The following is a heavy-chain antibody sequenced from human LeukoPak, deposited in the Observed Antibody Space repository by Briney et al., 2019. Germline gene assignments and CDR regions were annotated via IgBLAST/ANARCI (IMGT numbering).Heavy chain of an antibody. CDR3: AKDVAPDSGWDLDY. J-gene: IGHJ4*02. D-gene: IGHD6-19*01. V-gene: IGHV3-23*01. CDR2: IYNSGAGI. CDR1: GFTFSTYT. Sequence: GGSLRLSCAASGFTFSTYTMSWVRQAPGKGLEWVSSIYNSGAGIFYVDSVKGRFTISRDNSKNTLYLQMNSLRAEDTAVYYCAKDVAPDSGWDLDYWGQGTLVTVSS.